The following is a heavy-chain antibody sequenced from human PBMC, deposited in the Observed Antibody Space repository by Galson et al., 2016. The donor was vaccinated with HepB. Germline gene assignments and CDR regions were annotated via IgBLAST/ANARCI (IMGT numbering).Heavy chain of an antibody. D-gene: IGHD3-10*01. CDR3: MTNGPSQSTASGTYLRSNYFDI. CDR1: GDSVSGDSHY. Sequence: SETLSLTCAVSGDSVSGDSHYWSWIRQPPGKRLEWIGYIFYTGTTSYNPSLRSRVTMSLDTSRNQFSLNLTSVTAADTATYSCMTNGPSQSTASGTYLRSNYFDIWGQGTQVIVSS. J-gene: IGHJ4*02. V-gene: IGHV4-61*01. CDR2: IFYTGTT.